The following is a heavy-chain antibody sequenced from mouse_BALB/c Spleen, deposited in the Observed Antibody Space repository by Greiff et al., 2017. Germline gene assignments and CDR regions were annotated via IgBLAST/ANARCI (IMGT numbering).Heavy chain of an antibody. Sequence: EVKLQESGPGLVKPSQSLSLTCTVTGYSITSDYAWNWIRQFPGNKLEWMGYISYSGSTSYNPSLKSRISITRDTSKNQFFLQLNSVTTEDTATYYGARREEHHYGGAMDYWGQGTSVTVSS. V-gene: IGHV3-2*02. CDR3: ARREEHHYGGAMDY. J-gene: IGHJ4*01. CDR2: ISYSGST. D-gene: IGHD1-2*01. CDR1: GYSITSDYA.